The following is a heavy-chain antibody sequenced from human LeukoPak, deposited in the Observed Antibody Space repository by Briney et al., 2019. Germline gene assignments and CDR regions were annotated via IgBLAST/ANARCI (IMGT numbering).Heavy chain of an antibody. D-gene: IGHD6-6*01. J-gene: IGHJ4*02. CDR3: ARESASEGSSSFDY. CDR2: IYYSGST. CDR1: GGSISSSSYY. V-gene: IGHV4-39*07. Sequence: PSETLSLTCSVSGGSISSSSYYWGWIRQPPGKGLEWIGSIYYSGSTYYNPSLKSRVTISVDTSKNQFSLKLSSVTAADTAVYYCARESASEGSSSFDYWGQGTLVTVSS.